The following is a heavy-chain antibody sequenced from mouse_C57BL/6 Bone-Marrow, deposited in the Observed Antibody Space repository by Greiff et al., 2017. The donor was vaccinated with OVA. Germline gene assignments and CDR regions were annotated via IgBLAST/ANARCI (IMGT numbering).Heavy chain of an antibody. CDR1: GFTFSSYA. V-gene: IGHV5-4*03. CDR3: ARGALTGTDYFDY. D-gene: IGHD4-1*01. J-gene: IGHJ2*01. CDR2: ISDGGSYT. Sequence: EVKVVESGGGLVKPGGSLKLSCAASGFTFSSYAMSWVRQTPEKRLEWVATISDGGSYTYYPDNVKGRFTISRDNAKNNLYLQMSHLKSEDTAMYYCARGALTGTDYFDYWGQGTTLTVSS.